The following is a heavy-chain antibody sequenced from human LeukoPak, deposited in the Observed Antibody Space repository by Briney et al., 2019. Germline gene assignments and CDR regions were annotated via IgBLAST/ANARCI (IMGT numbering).Heavy chain of an antibody. D-gene: IGHD3-22*01. J-gene: IGHJ4*02. CDR1: GGSISSGSYY. CDR3: ARNIGDSSGYYWDY. V-gene: IGHV4-61*02. Sequence: SETLSLTCTVSGGSISSGSYYWSWIRQPAGKGLEWIGRIYTSGSTNYNPSLKSRVTISVDTSKNQFSLKLSSVTAADTAVYYCARNIGDSSGYYWDYWGQGTLVTVSS. CDR2: IYTSGST.